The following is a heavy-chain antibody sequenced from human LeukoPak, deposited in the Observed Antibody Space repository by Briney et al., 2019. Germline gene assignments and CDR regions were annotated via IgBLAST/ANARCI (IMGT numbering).Heavy chain of an antibody. D-gene: IGHD5/OR15-5a*01. CDR1: GFTFSSYA. CDR3: AKDQGYSVYDYVGLDY. CDR2: ISGSGGST. Sequence: GGSLRLSCAASGFTFSSYAMSWVRQAPGKGLEWVSAISGSGGSTYYADSVKGRFTISRDNSKNTLYLQMNSLRAEDTAVYYCAKDQGYSVYDYVGLDYWGQGTLVTVSS. J-gene: IGHJ4*02. V-gene: IGHV3-23*01.